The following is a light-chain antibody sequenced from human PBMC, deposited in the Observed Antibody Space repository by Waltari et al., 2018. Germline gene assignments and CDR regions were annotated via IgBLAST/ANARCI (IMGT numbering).Light chain of an antibody. CDR2: DVS. J-gene: IGLJ1*01. Sequence: QSALPQPASVSGSPGQSITISCTTSSSDLGGFSFVSWYQQHPGKAPKLMIYDVSHRPSGVSNRCSGSKSGNTASLTISGLQPEDEADYYCSSYTSIIPPFLFGTGTKVTVL. CDR3: SSYTSIIPPFL. V-gene: IGLV2-14*03. CDR1: SSDLGGFSF.